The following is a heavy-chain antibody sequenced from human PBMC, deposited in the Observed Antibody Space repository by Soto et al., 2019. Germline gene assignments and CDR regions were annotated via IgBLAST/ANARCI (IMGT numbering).Heavy chain of an antibody. V-gene: IGHV5-51*01. CDR1: GYSFTSYW. CDR2: IYPGDSHT. Sequence: PGESQKISCKGSGYSFTSYWSGWVRQMPGKGLEWMGIIYPGDSHTRYGPSFQGQVTISADKSISTAYLQWSSLKASDTAMYYCARRCSSTSCYPLSGYYGMDVWGQGTSVTVSS. J-gene: IGHJ6*02. CDR3: ARRCSSTSCYPLSGYYGMDV. D-gene: IGHD2-2*01.